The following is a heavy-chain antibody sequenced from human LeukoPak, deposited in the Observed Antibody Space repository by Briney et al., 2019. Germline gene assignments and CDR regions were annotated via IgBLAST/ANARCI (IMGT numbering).Heavy chain of an antibody. CDR1: GFTFSSYA. Sequence: GGSLRLSCAASGFTFSSYAMSWFRQAPGKGLEWVGFIRSKAYGGTTEYAASVKGRFTISRDDSKSIAYLQMNSLKTEDTAVYYCTRDGIVGATVGDYWGQGTLVTVSS. J-gene: IGHJ4*02. D-gene: IGHD1-26*01. CDR3: TRDGIVGATVGDY. V-gene: IGHV3-49*03. CDR2: IRSKAYGGTT.